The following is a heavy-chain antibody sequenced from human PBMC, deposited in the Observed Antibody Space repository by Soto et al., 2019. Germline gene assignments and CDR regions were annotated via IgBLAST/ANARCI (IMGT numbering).Heavy chain of an antibody. CDR2: FYFGGST. CDR3: ARRYYDYWSFDS. CDR1: GGPIRGSGYY. J-gene: IGHJ4*02. Sequence: PSETLSLTCSVSGGPIRGSGYYWGWIRQPPGKGLDWIGSFYFGGSTDYNPSLKSRVTISLDTAKNQFSLKLRSVTAADTAVYYCARRYYDYWSFDSWGRGTLVTVSS. V-gene: IGHV4-39*01. D-gene: IGHD3-3*01.